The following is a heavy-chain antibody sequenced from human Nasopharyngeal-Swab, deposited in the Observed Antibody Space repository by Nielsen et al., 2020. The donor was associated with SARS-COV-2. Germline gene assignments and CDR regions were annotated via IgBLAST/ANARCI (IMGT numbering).Heavy chain of an antibody. Sequence: GGSLRLSCAASGFTFSSYSMSWVRQAPGKGLEWVSAISGSGGSTYYAYSVKGRFTISRDNSKNTLYLQMNSLRAEDTAVYYCAKKDRITGGYGMDVWGQGTTVTVSS. J-gene: IGHJ6*02. CDR1: GFTFSSYS. D-gene: IGHD7-27*01. V-gene: IGHV3-23*01. CDR3: AKKDRITGGYGMDV. CDR2: ISGSGGST.